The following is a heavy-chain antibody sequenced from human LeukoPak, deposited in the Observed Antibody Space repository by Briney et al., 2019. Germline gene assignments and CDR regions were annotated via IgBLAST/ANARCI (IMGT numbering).Heavy chain of an antibody. CDR3: AKDKGRYCSSTSCSTPYYYYMDV. CDR1: GFTFDDYA. Sequence: PGGSLRLSCAASGFTFDDYAMHWVRQAPGKGLEWVSLISWDGGSTYYADSVKGRFTISRDNSKNSLYLQMNSLRAEDTALYYCAKDKGRYCSSTSCSTPYYYYMDVWGKGTTVTVSS. V-gene: IGHV3-43D*03. D-gene: IGHD2-2*01. J-gene: IGHJ6*03. CDR2: ISWDGGST.